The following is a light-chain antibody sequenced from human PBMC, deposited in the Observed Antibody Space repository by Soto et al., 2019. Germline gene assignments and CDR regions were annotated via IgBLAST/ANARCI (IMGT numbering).Light chain of an antibody. CDR2: GAT. V-gene: IGKV3-20*01. CDR3: QPSGSSVRT. CDR1: QSVNSGS. J-gene: IGKJ1*01. Sequence: DIALTQSPGTLSLSPGDRAILSCRASQSVNSGSLAWYQQRPGQAPRLLIYGATIRATGIPDKFSGSGSGTDFTLTISRLEPEDFAVYYCQPSGSSVRTFGQGTKVEIK.